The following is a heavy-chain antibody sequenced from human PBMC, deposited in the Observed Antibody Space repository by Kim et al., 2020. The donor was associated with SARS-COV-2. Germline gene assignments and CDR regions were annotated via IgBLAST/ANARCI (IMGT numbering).Heavy chain of an antibody. CDR3: AKAGGSIKGAVAGPAGAFDI. V-gene: IGHV3-9*01. CDR1: GFTFDDYA. Sequence: GGSLRLSCAASGFTFDDYAMHWVRQAPGKGLEWVSGISWNSGSIGYADSVKGRFTISRDNAKNSLYLQMNSLRAEDTALYYCAKAGGSIKGAVAGPAGAFDIWGQGTMVTVSS. CDR2: ISWNSGSI. J-gene: IGHJ3*02. D-gene: IGHD6-19*01.